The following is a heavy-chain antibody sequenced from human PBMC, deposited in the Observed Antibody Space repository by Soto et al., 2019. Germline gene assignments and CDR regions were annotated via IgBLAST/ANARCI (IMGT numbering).Heavy chain of an antibody. CDR1: GYTFTSYA. V-gene: IGHV1-3*01. CDR3: ARLPSSGYYLDAFDI. Sequence: GASVKVSCKASGYTFTSYAMHWVRQAPGQRLEWMGWINAGNGNTKYSQKFQGRVTITRDTSASTAYMELSSLRSEDTAVYYCARLPSSGYYLDAFDIWGQGTMVTVSS. D-gene: IGHD3-22*01. J-gene: IGHJ3*02. CDR2: INAGNGNT.